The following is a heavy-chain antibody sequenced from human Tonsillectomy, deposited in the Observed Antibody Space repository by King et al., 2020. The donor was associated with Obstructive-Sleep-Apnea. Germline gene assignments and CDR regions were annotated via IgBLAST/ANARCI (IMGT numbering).Heavy chain of an antibody. CDR2: ISYGGSNK. J-gene: IGHJ4*02. D-gene: IGHD3-22*01. V-gene: IGHV3-30*04. CDR1: GFTFSSYA. CDR3: ARGTDYYESNYFDY. Sequence: VQLVESGGGVVQPGRSLRLSCAASGFTFSSYAMHWVRQAPGKGLEWVAVISYGGSNKYYADSVKGRFTISRDNSKNTLYLQMNSLRAEDTAVYYCARGTDYYESNYFDYWGQGTLVTVSS.